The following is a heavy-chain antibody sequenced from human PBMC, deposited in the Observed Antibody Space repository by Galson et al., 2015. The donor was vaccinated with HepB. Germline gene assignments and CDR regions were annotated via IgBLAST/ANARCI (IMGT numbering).Heavy chain of an antibody. V-gene: IGHV1-3*01. CDR2: ISGGNGNT. J-gene: IGHJ4*02. Sequence: QSGAEVKKPGASVKVSCKASGYTFTSYAMHWVRQAPGQRLEWMGWISGGNGNTKYSQNFQGRVTITRDTSASTANMELSSLRSEDTAVYYCARAGDYHDSSGYHSFDYWGQGTLVTVSS. D-gene: IGHD3-22*01. CDR1: GYTFTSYA. CDR3: ARAGDYHDSSGYHSFDY.